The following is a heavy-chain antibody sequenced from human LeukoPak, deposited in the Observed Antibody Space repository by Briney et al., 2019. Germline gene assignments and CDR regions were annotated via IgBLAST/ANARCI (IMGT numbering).Heavy chain of an antibody. CDR1: GGSISSGGYY. CDR3: ARDGRGYCSSTSCPVDWFDP. D-gene: IGHD2-2*01. CDR2: IYYSGST. V-gene: IGHV4-31*03. J-gene: IGHJ5*02. Sequence: SETLSLTCTVSGGSISSGGYYWSWIRQHPGKGLEWIGYIYYSGSTYYNPSLKSRVTISVDTSKNQFPLKLSSVTAADTAVYYCARDGRGYCSSTSCPVDWFDPWGQGTLVTVSS.